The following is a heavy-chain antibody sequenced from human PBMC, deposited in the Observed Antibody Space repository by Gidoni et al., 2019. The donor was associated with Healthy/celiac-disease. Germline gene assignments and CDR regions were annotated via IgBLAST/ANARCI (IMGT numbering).Heavy chain of an antibody. CDR2: ISWNSGSI. D-gene: IGHD6-13*01. Sequence: EVQLVEYGGGLVQPGRSLRLSCAASGFTFDDSALHWVRQAPGKGLEWVSGISWNSGSIGYADSVKGRFTISRDNAKNSLYLQMNSLRAEDTALYHCATIAAAAGPGAFDIWGQGTMVTVSS. J-gene: IGHJ3*02. V-gene: IGHV3-9*01. CDR3: ATIAAAAGPGAFDI. CDR1: GFTFDDSA.